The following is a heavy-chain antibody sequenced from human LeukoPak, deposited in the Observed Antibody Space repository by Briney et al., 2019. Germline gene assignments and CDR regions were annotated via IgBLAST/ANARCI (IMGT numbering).Heavy chain of an antibody. J-gene: IGHJ3*02. CDR2: IYPGDSDT. V-gene: IGHV5-51*01. Sequence: GESLKISCKGSGYSFTSYWIGWVRQMPGKGLGWMGIIYPGDSDTRYSPSFQGQVTISVDKSISTAYLQWSSLKASDTAMYYCARPITISEPDAFDIWGQGTMVTISS. D-gene: IGHD3-3*01. CDR1: GYSFTSYW. CDR3: ARPITISEPDAFDI.